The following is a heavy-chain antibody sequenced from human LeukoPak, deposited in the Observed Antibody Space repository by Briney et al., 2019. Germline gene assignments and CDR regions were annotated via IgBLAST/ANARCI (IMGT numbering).Heavy chain of an antibody. Sequence: SETLSLTCNVSGYSISSGHYWGWIRQPPGKALEWIGTTFHSGSPNYNPSLKSRVTISIDTSKNQFSLKLSSVTAADTAFYYCARDAGGDFDYWGQGTLVTVSS. CDR2: TFHSGSP. D-gene: IGHD2-21*01. J-gene: IGHJ4*02. V-gene: IGHV4-38-2*02. CDR3: ARDAGGDFDY. CDR1: GYSISSGHY.